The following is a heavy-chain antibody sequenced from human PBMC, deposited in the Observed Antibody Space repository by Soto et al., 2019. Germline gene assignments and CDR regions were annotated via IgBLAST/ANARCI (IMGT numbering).Heavy chain of an antibody. D-gene: IGHD6-19*01. J-gene: IGHJ4*02. CDR2: IYSDGTT. CDR1: AFTVSHYY. Sequence: DVQLVESGGDLIQPGGSLRLSCAASAFTVSHYYMTWVRQPPGKGLEWVSVIYSDGTTYYADSVKGRFTISRDNSKNTLYLQMNSLRVEYTAIYYCARATVDSGWAWVDYWGQGTLVTVSS. CDR3: ARATVDSGWAWVDY. V-gene: IGHV3-53*01.